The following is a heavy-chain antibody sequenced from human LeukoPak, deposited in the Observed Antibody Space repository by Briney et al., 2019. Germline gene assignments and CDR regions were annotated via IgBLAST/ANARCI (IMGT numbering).Heavy chain of an antibody. D-gene: IGHD2-2*01. CDR1: GYTFTGYY. Sequence: GASVKVSCKASGYTFTGYYMHWVRQAPGQGLEWMGWINPNSGGTNYAQKFQGRVTMTRDTSISTAYMELSRLRSDDTAVYYCARVLNNCSSTSCYSAFDYWGQGTLVTVSS. CDR3: ARVLNNCSSTSCYSAFDY. V-gene: IGHV1-2*02. CDR2: INPNSGGT. J-gene: IGHJ4*02.